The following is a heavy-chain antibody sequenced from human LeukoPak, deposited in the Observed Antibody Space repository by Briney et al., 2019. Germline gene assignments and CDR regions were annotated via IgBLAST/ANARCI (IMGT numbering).Heavy chain of an antibody. CDR2: INAGNGNT. J-gene: IGHJ5*02. CDR1: GYTFTSYA. CDR3: ARDRAVAGTRWFDP. D-gene: IGHD6-19*01. V-gene: IGHV1-3*01. Sequence: ASVKVSCKASGYTFTSYAMHWVRQAPGQRLEWMGWINAGNGNTKYSQKFQGRVTITRDTSASTAYMGLSSLRSEDTAVYYCARDRAVAGTRWFDPWGQGTLVTVSS.